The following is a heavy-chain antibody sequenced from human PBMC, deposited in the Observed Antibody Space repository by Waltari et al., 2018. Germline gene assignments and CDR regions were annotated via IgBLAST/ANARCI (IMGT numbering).Heavy chain of an antibody. D-gene: IGHD2-15*01. Sequence: QVQLQQWGAGLLKPSETLSLTCAVDGGSFSGYYWSWIRQPPGKGLEWIGEINHSGSTNYNPSLKSRVTISVDTSKNQFSLKLSSVTAADTAVYYCARVNGYCSGGSCYPQYIDYWGQGTLVTVSS. V-gene: IGHV4-34*01. CDR3: ARVNGYCSGGSCYPQYIDY. CDR1: GGSFSGYY. CDR2: INHSGST. J-gene: IGHJ4*02.